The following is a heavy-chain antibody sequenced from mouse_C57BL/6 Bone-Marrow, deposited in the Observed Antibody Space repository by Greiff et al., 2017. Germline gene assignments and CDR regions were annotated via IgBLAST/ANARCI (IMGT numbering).Heavy chain of an antibody. D-gene: IGHD2-4*01. J-gene: IGHJ3*01. CDR2: IDPENGDT. CDR3: TPSDYEGPWFAY. CDR1: GFNIKDDY. V-gene: IGHV14-4*01. Sequence: EVQLQQSGAELVRPGASVKLSCTASGFNIKDDYMNWVKQRPEQGLEWIGWIDPENGDTEYASKFKGKATITADTASNTASLQLSSLTSEDTAVYYCTPSDYEGPWFAYWCQGTLVTVSA.